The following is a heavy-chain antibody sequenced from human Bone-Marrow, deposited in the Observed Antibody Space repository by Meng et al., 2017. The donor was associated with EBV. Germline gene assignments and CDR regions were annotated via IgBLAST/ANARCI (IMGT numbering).Heavy chain of an antibody. CDR1: GGSISRVGYH. CDR2: IYYSGST. CDR3: ASGSTAAGTDY. V-gene: IGHV4-30-4*01. D-gene: IGHD6-13*01. J-gene: IGHJ4*02. Sequence: VQPQESAPGRVKPSPPLSLTSAVSGGSISRVGYHWSWIPQPPGKGLEWIGYIYYSGSTYYNPSLKSRVTISVDTSKNQFSLKLSSVTAADTAVYYCASGSTAAGTDYWGQGTLVTVSS.